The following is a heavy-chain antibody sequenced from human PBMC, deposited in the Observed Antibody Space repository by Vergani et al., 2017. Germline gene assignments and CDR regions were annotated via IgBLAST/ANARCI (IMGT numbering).Heavy chain of an antibody. CDR1: GFTFDDYA. CDR3: ARVSDYVWGSYRYTYFDY. D-gene: IGHD3-16*02. CDR2: ISWNSGSI. Sequence: EVQLVESGGGLVQPGRSLRLSCAASGFTFDDYAMHWVRQAPGKGLEWVSGISWNSGSIGYADSVKGRFTISRDNAKNSLYLQMNSLRAEDTAVYYCARVSDYVWGSYRYTYFDYWGQGTLVTVSS. V-gene: IGHV3-9*01. J-gene: IGHJ4*02.